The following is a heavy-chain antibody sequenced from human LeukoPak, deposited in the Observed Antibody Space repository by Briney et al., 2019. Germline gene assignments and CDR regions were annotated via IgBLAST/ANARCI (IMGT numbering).Heavy chain of an antibody. CDR3: ARDRYGDEKY. Sequence: GGSLRLSCAASGFTFKSYEMNWVRQAPGKGLEWVSYISSSGTTIYYADSVKGRFTISRDNAKNSLYLQMNSLRVEDTAIYYCARDRYGDEKYWGQGVLVTVSS. CDR2: ISSSGTTI. V-gene: IGHV3-48*03. J-gene: IGHJ4*02. CDR1: GFTFKSYE. D-gene: IGHD4-17*01.